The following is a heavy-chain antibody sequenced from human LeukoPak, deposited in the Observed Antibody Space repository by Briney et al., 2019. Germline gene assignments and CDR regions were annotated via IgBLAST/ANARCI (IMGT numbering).Heavy chain of an antibody. J-gene: IGHJ5*02. CDR2: IYYSGST. D-gene: IGHD2-8*02. Sequence: SETLSLTCTVSGGSISSSTYYWSWIRQPPGKGLEWIGYIYYSGSTNYNPSLKSRVTISVDTSKNQFSLKLSSVTAADTAVYYCARAPFGSTGWFDPWGQGTLVTVSS. V-gene: IGHV4-61*01. CDR3: ARAPFGSTGWFDP. CDR1: GGSISSSTYY.